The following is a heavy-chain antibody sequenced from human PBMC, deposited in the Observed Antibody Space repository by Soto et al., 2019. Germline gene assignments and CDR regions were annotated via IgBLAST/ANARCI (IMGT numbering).Heavy chain of an antibody. Sequence: RGSLRLSCVASGFTFSSYAMSWVRQAPGKGLEWVSATSGSGASTYYADSVKGRFTISRDNSKNTLYLRMNSLRAEATAVYYWAKCPTTVTSPLGYWGQGTLVTVSS. CDR1: GFTFSSYA. CDR3: AKCPTTVTSPLGY. CDR2: TSGSGAST. V-gene: IGHV3-23*01. J-gene: IGHJ4*02. D-gene: IGHD4-17*01.